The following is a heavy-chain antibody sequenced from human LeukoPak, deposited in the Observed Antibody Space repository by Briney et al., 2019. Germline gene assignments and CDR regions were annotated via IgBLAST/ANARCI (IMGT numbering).Heavy chain of an antibody. CDR2: ISGSGGST. D-gene: IGHD3-10*01. CDR1: GFTFSSYA. J-gene: IGHJ3*02. CDR3: AKDNYYYDTFDI. Sequence: GGSLRLSCAASGFTFSSYAMSWVRQAPGQGLKWVSAISGSGGSTHYADSVKGRFTISRDNSKNTLYLQMNSLRAEDTAVYYCAKDNYYYDTFDIWGQGTMVTVSS. V-gene: IGHV3-23*01.